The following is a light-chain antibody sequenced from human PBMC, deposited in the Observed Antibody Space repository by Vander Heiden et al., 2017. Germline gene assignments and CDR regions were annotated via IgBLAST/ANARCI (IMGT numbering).Light chain of an antibody. CDR2: EVS. Sequence: QSALTQPPSASGSPGQSVPISCTGASSDVGTDNYVSWYQQHPGKAPILMIYEVSKRPSGVPDRFSGSKSGNTASLTVSGLQPEDEADYYCSAYAGSNTYVFGTGTKVTVL. CDR1: SSDVGTDNY. V-gene: IGLV2-8*01. J-gene: IGLJ1*01. CDR3: SAYAGSNTYV.